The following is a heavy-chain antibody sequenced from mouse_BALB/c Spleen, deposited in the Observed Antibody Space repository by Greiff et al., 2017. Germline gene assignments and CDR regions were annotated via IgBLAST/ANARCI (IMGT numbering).Heavy chain of an antibody. V-gene: IGHV1-14*01. CDR3: ARGGRYDGIAY. D-gene: IGHD2-14*01. CDR2: INPYNDGT. CDR1: GYTFTSYV. J-gene: IGHJ3*01. Sequence: EVQLQQSGPELVKPGASVKMSCKASGYTFTSYVMHWVKQKPGQGLEWIGYINPYNDGTKYNEKFKGKATLTSDKSSSTAYMELSSLTSEDSAVYYCARGGRYDGIAYWGQGTLVTVSA.